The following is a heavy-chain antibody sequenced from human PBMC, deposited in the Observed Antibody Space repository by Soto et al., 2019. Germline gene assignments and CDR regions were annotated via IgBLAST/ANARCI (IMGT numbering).Heavy chain of an antibody. V-gene: IGHV3-33*01. Sequence: QVQLVESGGGVVQPGRSLRLSCAASGFTFSSYGMHWVRQAPGKGLEWVAVIWYDGSNKYYADSVKGRFTISRDNSKNTLYLQMNSLRAEDTAVYHCARDIPYGDYAGGMDVWGQGSTVTVSS. CDR2: IWYDGSNK. CDR1: GFTFSSYG. J-gene: IGHJ6*02. D-gene: IGHD4-17*01. CDR3: ARDIPYGDYAGGMDV.